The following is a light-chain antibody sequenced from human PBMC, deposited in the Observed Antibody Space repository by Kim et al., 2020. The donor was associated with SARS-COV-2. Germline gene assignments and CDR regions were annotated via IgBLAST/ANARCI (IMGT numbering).Light chain of an antibody. V-gene: IGLV3-1*01. CDR3: QTWGSTTVA. CDR2: QDN. Sequence: SYELTQPPSLSVSPGQTAIIPCSGHKLGDKDVSWYQQKPGQSPSLVIYQDNQRPSEIPERFSGSNSGDTATLTISGTQAMDEADYYCQTWGSTTVAFGGGTQLTVL. J-gene: IGLJ2*01. CDR1: KLGDKD.